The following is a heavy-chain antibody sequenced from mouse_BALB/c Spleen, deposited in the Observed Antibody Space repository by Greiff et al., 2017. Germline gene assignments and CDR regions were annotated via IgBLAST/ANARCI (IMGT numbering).Heavy chain of an antibody. J-gene: IGHJ2*01. CDR2: IDPENGNT. CDR1: GFNIKDYY. V-gene: IGHV14-1*02. Sequence: VQLQQSGAELVRPGALVKLSCKASGFNIKDYYMHWVKQRPEQGLEWIGWIDPENGNTIYDPKFQGKASITADTSSNTAYLQLSSLTSEDTAVYYCAFYGRAMDYWGQGTTLTVSS. D-gene: IGHD1-1*01. CDR3: AFYGRAMDY.